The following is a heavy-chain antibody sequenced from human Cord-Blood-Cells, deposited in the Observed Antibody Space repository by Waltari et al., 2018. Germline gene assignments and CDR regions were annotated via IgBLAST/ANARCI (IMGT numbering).Heavy chain of an antibody. CDR2: INPICGTE. J-gene: IGHJ3*02. CDR1: GGTFSSYV. Sequence: QVQLVQSGAEVKKPGSSEKVSCKDSGGTFSSYVISWVRQAPGQGLEWMGGINPICGTENDAQKFQGRVTITPDKSTSTSYMELSSLRSEDTAVYYCARAGHNWGAAFDIWGQGTRVTVSS. V-gene: IGHV1-69*06. D-gene: IGHD7-27*01. CDR3: ARAGHNWGAAFDI.